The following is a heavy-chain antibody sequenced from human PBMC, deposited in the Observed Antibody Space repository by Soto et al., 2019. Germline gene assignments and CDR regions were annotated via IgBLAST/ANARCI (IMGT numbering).Heavy chain of an antibody. V-gene: IGHV3-23*01. CDR2: ITSGYST. J-gene: IGHJ5*02. CDR3: AKDECTVAAT. CDR1: GFAFGTYA. Sequence: GGSLRLSCAGSGFAFGTYAMSWVRQAPGRGLEWVSYITSGYSTYYADSVRGRFTISRDNSKNTLYLLINRLRAEDTATYYCAKDECTVAATWGQGTLVTVSS. D-gene: IGHD5-12*01.